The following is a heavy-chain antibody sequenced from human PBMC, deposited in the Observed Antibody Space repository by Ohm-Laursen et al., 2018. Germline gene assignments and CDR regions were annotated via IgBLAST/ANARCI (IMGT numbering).Heavy chain of an antibody. Sequence: SLRLSCAASGFTFEEYGMHWVRQAPGKGLEWVSAISGSGGSTYYADSVKGRFTISRDNSKNTLYLQMNSLRAEDTAVYYCAKVYYCSGGSCYSWELTNGFDIWGQGTMVTVSS. V-gene: IGHV3-23*01. CDR2: ISGSGGST. J-gene: IGHJ3*02. CDR3: AKVYYCSGGSCYSWELTNGFDI. D-gene: IGHD2-15*01. CDR1: GFTFEEYG.